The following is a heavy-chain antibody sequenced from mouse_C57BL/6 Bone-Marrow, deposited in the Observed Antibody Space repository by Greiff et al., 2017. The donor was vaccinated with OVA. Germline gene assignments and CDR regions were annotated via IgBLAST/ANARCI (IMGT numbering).Heavy chain of an antibody. CDR1: GFSLTSYA. CDR2: IWTGGGT. CDR3: ARKEGYYGSSYYYAMDY. Sequence: VQGVESGPGLVAPSQSLSITCTVSGFSLTSYAISWVRQPPGKGLEWLGVIWTGGGTNYNSALKSRQSISKDNSKSQVFLKMNSLQTDDTARYYCARKEGYYGSSYYYAMDYWGQGTSVTVSS. J-gene: IGHJ4*01. V-gene: IGHV2-9-1*01. D-gene: IGHD2-1*01.